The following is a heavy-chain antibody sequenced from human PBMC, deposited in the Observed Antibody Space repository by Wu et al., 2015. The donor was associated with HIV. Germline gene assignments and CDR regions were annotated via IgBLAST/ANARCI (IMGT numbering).Heavy chain of an antibody. CDR3: ARGKVGATGYYYYMDV. V-gene: IGHV1-46*03. CDR2: INPSGGST. J-gene: IGHJ6*03. Sequence: QVQLVQSGAEVKKPGASVKVSCKASGYTFTSYYMHWVRQAPGQGLEWMGIINPSGGSTSYAQKFQGRVTMTRDTSTSTVYMELSSLRSEDTAVYYCARGKVGATGYYYYMDVWGKGTTVTGLL. D-gene: IGHD1-26*01. CDR1: GYTFTSYY.